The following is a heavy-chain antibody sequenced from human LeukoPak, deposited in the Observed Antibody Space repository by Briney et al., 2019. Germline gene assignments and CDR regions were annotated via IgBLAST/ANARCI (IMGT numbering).Heavy chain of an antibody. Sequence: PSQTLSLTCTVSGGSISSYYWSCVRPPPRKGLEWIGYIYYSGSTNYNPSLKSRVTISVDTSKNQFSLKLSSVTAADTAVYYCARERSRDWGAFDTWGQGTMVTVSS. D-gene: IGHD7-27*01. V-gene: IGHV4-59*01. CDR3: ARERSRDWGAFDT. CDR2: IYYSGST. J-gene: IGHJ3*02. CDR1: GGSISSYY.